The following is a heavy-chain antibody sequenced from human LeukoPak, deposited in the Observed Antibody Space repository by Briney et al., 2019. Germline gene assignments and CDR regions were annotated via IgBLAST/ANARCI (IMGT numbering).Heavy chain of an antibody. CDR2: TYYRSKWYS. D-gene: IGHD5-12*01. J-gene: IGHJ3*02. V-gene: IGHV6-1*01. CDR1: GDSVSSNSVA. CDR3: ARDKSGAFDI. Sequence: SQTLSLTCAISGDSVSSNSVAWDWIRQSPSRGLEWLGRTYYRSKWYSDNAVSVKSRITINPDTSKNQFSLQLNSVTPEDTAVYDCARDKSGAFDIWGQGTMVTVSS.